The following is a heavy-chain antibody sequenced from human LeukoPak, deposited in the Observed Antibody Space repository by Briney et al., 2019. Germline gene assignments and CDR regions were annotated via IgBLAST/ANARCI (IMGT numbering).Heavy chain of an antibody. CDR2: ISAYNGNT. CDR3: ARDGSSRWLQLGGAFDI. D-gene: IGHD5-24*01. J-gene: IGHJ3*02. Sequence: ASVKVSCKASGYTFTSYGISWVRQAPGQGLEWMGWISAYNGNTNYAQKLQGRVTMTTDTSTSTAYMELRSLRSDDTAVYYCARDGSSRWLQLGGAFDIWGQGTMVTVSS. V-gene: IGHV1-18*01. CDR1: GYTFTSYG.